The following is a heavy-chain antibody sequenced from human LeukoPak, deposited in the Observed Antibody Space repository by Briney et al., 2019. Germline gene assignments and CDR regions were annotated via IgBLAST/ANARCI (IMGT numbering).Heavy chain of an antibody. CDR2: ISYDGSNK. J-gene: IGHJ4*02. CDR1: RFTFSSYG. D-gene: IGHD4-17*01. CDR3: ARGTPTVTPFDY. V-gene: IGHV3-30*03. Sequence: GGSLRLSCAASRFTFSSYGMHWVRQAPGKGLEWVAVISYDGSNKYYADSVKGRFTISRDNSKNTLDLQMNSLRAEDTAVYYCARGTPTVTPFDYWGQGTLVTVSS.